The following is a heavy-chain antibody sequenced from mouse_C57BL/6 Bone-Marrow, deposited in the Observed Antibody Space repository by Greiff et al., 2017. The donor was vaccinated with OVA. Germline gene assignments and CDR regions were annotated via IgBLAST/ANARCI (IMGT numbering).Heavy chain of an antibody. CDR2: LWGGGST. V-gene: IGHV2-9*01. CDR3: ALGYYVRFAY. D-gene: IGHD2-3*01. Sequence: VTLLESGPGLVAPSQCLSITCTVSGFSLTSYGVDWVRQPPGKGLEWLGVLWGGGSTTYNSALMSRLSISKDNSKSQVFVQMNSLQTGDTAMYYCALGYYVRFAYWGQGTLVTVSA. J-gene: IGHJ3*01. CDR1: GFSLTSYG.